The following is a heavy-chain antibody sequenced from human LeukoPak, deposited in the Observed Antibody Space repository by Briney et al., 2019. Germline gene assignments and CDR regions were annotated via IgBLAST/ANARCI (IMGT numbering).Heavy chain of an antibody. CDR3: ARVRAGYSGYDRDSTPGIDYYFDY. D-gene: IGHD5-12*01. Sequence: SETLSLTCTVSGGALSSGSHYWSWIRQSAGKGLEWIGRIHTSGTTNSNPSLKSRVTISVGTSKNQFSLKLSSVTAADTAVYYCARVRAGYSGYDRDSTPGIDYYFDYWGQGTLVTVSS. CDR2: IHTSGTT. J-gene: IGHJ4*02. CDR1: GGALSSGSHY. V-gene: IGHV4-61*02.